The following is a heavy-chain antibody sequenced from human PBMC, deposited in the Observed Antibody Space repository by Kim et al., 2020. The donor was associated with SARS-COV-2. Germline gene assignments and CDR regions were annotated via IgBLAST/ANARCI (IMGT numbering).Heavy chain of an antibody. V-gene: IGHV3-53*04. J-gene: IGHJ3*02. CDR1: GFTVSSNY. CDR3: ARGLMVRGDYDAFDI. D-gene: IGHD3-10*01. CDR2: IYSGGST. Sequence: GGSLRLSCAASGFTVSSNYMSWVRQAPGKGLEWVSVIYSGGSTYYADSVKGRFTISRHNSKNTLYLQMNSLRAEDTAVYYCARGLMVRGDYDAFDIWGQGTMVTVSS.